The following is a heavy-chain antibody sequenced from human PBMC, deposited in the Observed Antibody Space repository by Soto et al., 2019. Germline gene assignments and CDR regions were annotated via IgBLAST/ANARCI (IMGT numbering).Heavy chain of an antibody. J-gene: IGHJ3*02. V-gene: IGHV3-23*01. CDR2: ISGSGGST. Sequence: EGQLLESGGGLVQPGGSLRLSCAASGFTFSSYDMSWVRQAPGKGLEWVSAISGSGGSTYYADSVKGRFTISRDNSKNTLYGQMNSLRAEDTAIYYCAKEDDAWTNGHFDIWGQGTMVTVSS. CDR3: AKEDDAWTNGHFDI. CDR1: GFTFSSYD. D-gene: IGHD2-8*01.